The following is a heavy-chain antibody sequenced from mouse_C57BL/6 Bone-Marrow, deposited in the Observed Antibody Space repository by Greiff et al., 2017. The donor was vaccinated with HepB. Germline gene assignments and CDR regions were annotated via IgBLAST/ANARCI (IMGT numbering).Heavy chain of an antibody. CDR3: ASHVTTVGGAY. D-gene: IGHD1-1*01. Sequence: QVQLQQSGAELARPGASVKLSCKASGYTFTSYGISWVKQRTGQGLEWIGEIYPRSGNTYYNEKFKGKATLTADKSSSTAYMELRSLTSEDSAVYFCASHVTTVGGAYWGQGTLVTVSA. CDR2: IYPRSGNT. CDR1: GYTFTSYG. V-gene: IGHV1-81*01. J-gene: IGHJ3*01.